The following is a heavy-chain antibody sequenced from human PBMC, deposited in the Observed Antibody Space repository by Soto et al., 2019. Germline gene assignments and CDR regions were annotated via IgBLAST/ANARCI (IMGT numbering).Heavy chain of an antibody. J-gene: IGHJ4*02. Sequence: EVPLVESGGGLGQPGGSLRLSCAASGFTFSTSEMSWVRQAPGKGLEWVSHISSSGTTTYYADSVKGRFTISRDNANHSLYLQMNSLRVADPAVYYCARWEVVTGLDYWGQGTLVTVSS. CDR3: ARWEVVTGLDY. V-gene: IGHV3-48*03. CDR2: ISSSGTTT. D-gene: IGHD3-22*01. CDR1: GFTFSTSE.